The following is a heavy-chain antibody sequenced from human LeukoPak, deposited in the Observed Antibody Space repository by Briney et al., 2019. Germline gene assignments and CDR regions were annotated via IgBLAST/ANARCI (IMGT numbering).Heavy chain of an antibody. V-gene: IGHV3-53*01. J-gene: IGHJ4*02. CDR1: GFTVSSNY. D-gene: IGHD3-16*01. Sequence: GGSLRLSCAASGFTVSSNYMSWVRQAPGKGLEWVSVFYGAGRTNYADSVKGRFTISRDNSKNTLYLQMNSLRAEDTAVYYCARGGSYWDYWGQGTLVTVSS. CDR2: FYGAGRT. CDR3: ARGGSYWDY.